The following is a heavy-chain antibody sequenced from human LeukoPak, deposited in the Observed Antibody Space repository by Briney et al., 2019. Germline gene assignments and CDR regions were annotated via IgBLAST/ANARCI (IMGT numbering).Heavy chain of an antibody. V-gene: IGHV4-59*01. Sequence: SETLSLTCTVSGGSISSYYWSWIRQPPGKGLEWIAYIYYSGSTNYNPSLKSRVTISVDMSKNQFSLKLSSVTAADTAVYYCARDVDGYNALDYWGQGTLVTVSS. D-gene: IGHD5-24*01. CDR3: ARDVDGYNALDY. J-gene: IGHJ4*02. CDR1: GGSISSYY. CDR2: IYYSGST.